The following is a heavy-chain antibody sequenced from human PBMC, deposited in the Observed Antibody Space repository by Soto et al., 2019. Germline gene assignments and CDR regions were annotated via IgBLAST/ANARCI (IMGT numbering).Heavy chain of an antibody. CDR1: GGSFSGYY. V-gene: IGHV4-34*01. CDR3: ARGPSFPVFGWFDP. J-gene: IGHJ5*02. CDR2: INHSGST. Sequence: SETLSLTCAVYGGSFSGYYWSWIRQPPGKGLEWIGEINHSGSTNYNPSLKSRVTISVDTSKNQFSLKLSSVTAADTAVYYCARGPSFPVFGWFDPWGQGTLVTV. D-gene: IGHD3-3*01.